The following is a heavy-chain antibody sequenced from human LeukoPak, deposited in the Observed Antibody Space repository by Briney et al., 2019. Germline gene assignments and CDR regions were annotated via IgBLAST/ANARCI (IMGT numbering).Heavy chain of an antibody. Sequence: GGSLRLSCAVSGFSFNTYWMTWVRQAPGKGLEWVANIKQDGSEKYYVDSVKGRFTISRDNAKNSLYLQMNSLRAEGTAVYYCARGSSSGPRYFDLWGRGTLVTVSS. CDR3: ARGSSSGPRYFDL. CDR1: GFSFNTYW. D-gene: IGHD6-19*01. V-gene: IGHV3-7*01. CDR2: IKQDGSEK. J-gene: IGHJ2*01.